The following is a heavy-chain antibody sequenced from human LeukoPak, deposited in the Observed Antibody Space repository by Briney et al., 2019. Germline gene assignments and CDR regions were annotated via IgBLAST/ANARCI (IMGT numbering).Heavy chain of an antibody. J-gene: IGHJ4*02. CDR2: MNPVSGNA. CDR3: ARTDYDSSGYYKYYFDY. D-gene: IGHD3-22*01. V-gene: IGHV1-8*01. CDR1: GYTFTNFD. Sequence: ASVKVSCKASGYTFTNFDINWVRQAPGQGLEWMGWMNPVSGNAGSAQKFQGRVTLTRDTSISTAYMELSSLRSDDTAVYYCARTDYDSSGYYKYYFDYWGQGTLVTVSS.